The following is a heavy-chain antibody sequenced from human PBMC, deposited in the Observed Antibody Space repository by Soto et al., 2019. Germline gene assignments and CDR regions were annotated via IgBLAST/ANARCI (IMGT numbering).Heavy chain of an antibody. V-gene: IGHV1-18*01. CDR1: GYTFTSYG. CDR2: ISAYNGNT. D-gene: IGHD3-22*01. J-gene: IGHJ6*02. CDR3: ARWHSSGYYYYYYGMDV. Sequence: ASVKVSCKASGYTFTSYGISWVRQAPGQGLEWMGWISAYNGNTNYAQKLQGRVTMTTDTSTSTAYMELRSLRSDDTAVYYCARWHSSGYYYYYYGMDVWGQGTTVTVSS.